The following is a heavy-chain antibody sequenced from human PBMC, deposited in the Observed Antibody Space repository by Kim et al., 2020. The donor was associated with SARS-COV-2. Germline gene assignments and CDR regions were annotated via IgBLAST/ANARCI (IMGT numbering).Heavy chain of an antibody. D-gene: IGHD3-22*01. V-gene: IGHV1-3*01. J-gene: IGHJ4*02. CDR2: INAGNGNT. Sequence: ASVKVSCKASGYTFTSYAMHWVRQAPGQRLEWMGWINAGNGNTKYSQKFQGRVTITRDTSASTAYMELSSLRSEDTAVYYCARTMHYYDSSGYYELFDYWGQGTLVTVSS. CDR1: GYTFTSYA. CDR3: ARTMHYYDSSGYYELFDY.